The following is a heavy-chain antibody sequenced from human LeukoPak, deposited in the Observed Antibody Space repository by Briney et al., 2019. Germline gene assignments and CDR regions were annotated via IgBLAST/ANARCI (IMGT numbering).Heavy chain of an antibody. D-gene: IGHD5-18*01. CDR1: GFIFRSYG. Sequence: GGSLRLSCAASGFIFRSYGMHWVRQAPGKGLAWVAVIWYDGSNKYYADSVQGRFTISRDNSKNTLYLQMNSLRAEDTAVYYCARELLGYGLPDFDYWGQGTLVTVSS. V-gene: IGHV3-33*01. J-gene: IGHJ4*01. CDR2: IWYDGSNK. CDR3: ARELLGYGLPDFDY.